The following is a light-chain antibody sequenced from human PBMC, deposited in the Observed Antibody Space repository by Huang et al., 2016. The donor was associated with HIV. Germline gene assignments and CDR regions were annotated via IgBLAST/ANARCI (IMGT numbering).Light chain of an antibody. CDR3: MQGKQLPYT. CDR1: QGLLYREKIY. V-gene: IGKV2-29*02. CDR2: ELS. Sequence: DIVMTQTPPSLSVTPGKPASISCKSSQGLLYREKIYLYWYLQKPGKSPQLLSDELSNRYAGVPDRFSGSGSPTDFTLKISRVETEDVGVYYCMQGKQLPYTVGQGTRLEIK. J-gene: IGKJ2*01.